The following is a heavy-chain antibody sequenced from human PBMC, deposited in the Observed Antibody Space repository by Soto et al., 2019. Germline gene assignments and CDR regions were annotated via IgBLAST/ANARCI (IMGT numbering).Heavy chain of an antibody. CDR2: ISYDGILK. V-gene: IGHV3-30*18. Sequence: GGSLRLSCAASGFTFSSYGMHWVRQAPGKGLEWVAIISYDGILKYYADSVKGRFTISRDTSKGALYLQMNSLRPEDTAVYYCAKDFKVSGGHYGSLNYYYGMDVWGQGTTVTVSS. CDR1: GFTFSSYG. J-gene: IGHJ6*02. D-gene: IGHD3-10*01. CDR3: AKDFKVSGGHYGSLNYYYGMDV.